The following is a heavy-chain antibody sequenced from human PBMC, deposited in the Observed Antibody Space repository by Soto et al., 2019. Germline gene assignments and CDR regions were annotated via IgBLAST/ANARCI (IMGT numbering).Heavy chain of an antibody. J-gene: IGHJ4*02. CDR1: GGSLSSYY. V-gene: IGHV4-59*08. D-gene: IGHD3-10*01. CDR3: ARSPSMVRGVIMDY. CDR2: IYYSGST. Sequence: SETLSLTCTVSGGSLSSYYWNWIRQPPGKGLGWIGYIYYSGSTNYNPSFKSRVTISVDTSKNQFSLKLSSMTAADAAVYYCARSPSMVRGVIMDYWGQGTLVTVSS.